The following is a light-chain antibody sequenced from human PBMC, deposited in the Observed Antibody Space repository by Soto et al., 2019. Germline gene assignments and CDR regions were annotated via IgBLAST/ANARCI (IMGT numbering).Light chain of an antibody. Sequence: VLTQSPGTLSLSPGERATLSCRASQSVTSTYLAWYQQKPGQAPRLLIYGASSGATGVPDRFSGSGSGTDFTLTISRLEPEDFAVYYCQQYGSSPRGFTFGPGTKVDIK. CDR1: QSVTSTY. CDR3: QQYGSSPRGFT. V-gene: IGKV3-20*01. CDR2: GAS. J-gene: IGKJ3*01.